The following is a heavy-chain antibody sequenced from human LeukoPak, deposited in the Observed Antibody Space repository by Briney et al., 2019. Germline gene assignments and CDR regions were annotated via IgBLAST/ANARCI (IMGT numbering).Heavy chain of an antibody. D-gene: IGHD5-24*01. V-gene: IGHV3-30*02. CDR3: AKVVGDGYNKGD. CDR2: IWYDGSNK. J-gene: IGHJ4*02. Sequence: GGSLRLSCAASGFTFSSYGMHWVRQAPGKGLEWVAVIWYDGSNKYYADSVKGRFTISRDNSKNTLYLQMNSLRAEDTAVYYCAKVVGDGYNKGDWGQGTLVTVSS. CDR1: GFTFSSYG.